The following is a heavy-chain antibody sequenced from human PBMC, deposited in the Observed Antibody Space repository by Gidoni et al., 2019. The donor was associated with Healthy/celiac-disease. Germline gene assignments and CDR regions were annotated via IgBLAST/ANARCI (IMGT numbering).Heavy chain of an antibody. CDR1: GFTFSSSA. CDR3: AKDMVSSIAARPHAFDI. J-gene: IGHJ3*02. V-gene: IGHV3-23*01. CDR2: ISVSGGST. D-gene: IGHD6-6*01. Sequence: EVQLLESGGGLVQPGGSLRLSCAASGFTFSSSAMSWVRQAPGKGLEWVSAISVSGGSTYYADSVKGRFTISRDNSKNTLYLQMNSLRAEDTAVYYCAKDMVSSIAARPHAFDIWGQGTMVTVSS.